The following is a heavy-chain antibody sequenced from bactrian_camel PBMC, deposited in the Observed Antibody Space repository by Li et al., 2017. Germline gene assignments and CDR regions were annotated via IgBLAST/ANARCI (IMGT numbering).Heavy chain of an antibody. D-gene: IGHD2*01. CDR2: IDGAGDA. J-gene: IGHJ4*01. CDR3: AANHRYCPLEGGDYTY. V-gene: IGHV3S53*01. CDR1: GRTRGVGC. Sequence: QVQLVESGGGSVQAGESLRLSCAASGRTRGVGCMAWFRRFPGGKDREGVAGIDGAGDATYADSVKGRFTISQNNSQNVVYLQMNSLEPEDSALYYCAANHRYCPLEGGDYTYRGPGTQVTVS.